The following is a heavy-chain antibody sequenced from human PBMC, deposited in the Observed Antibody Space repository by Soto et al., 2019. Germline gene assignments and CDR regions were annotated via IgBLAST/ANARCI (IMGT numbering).Heavy chain of an antibody. Sequence: QVQLVESGGGVVQPGRSLRLSCAASGFTFSSYAMHWVRQAPGKGLEWVAVISYDGSNKYYADSVKGRFTISRDNSKNTLYLQMNSLRTEDTAVYFCARGPLVTTAGTYYYGMDVWVQGTTVTVPS. D-gene: IGHD6-13*01. CDR2: ISYDGSNK. CDR3: ARGPLVTTAGTYYYGMDV. J-gene: IGHJ6*02. V-gene: IGHV3-30-3*01. CDR1: GFTFSSYA.